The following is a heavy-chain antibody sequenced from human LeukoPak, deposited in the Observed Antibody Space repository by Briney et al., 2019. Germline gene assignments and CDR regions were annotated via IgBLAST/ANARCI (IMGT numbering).Heavy chain of an antibody. CDR2: INPNSGGT. Sequence: ASVKVSCKASGYTFTCYYMHWVRQAPGQGREWRGWINPNSGGTNYAQKFQGRVTMTRDTANSTAYMELSRLRSDDTAVYYCARGTYYYDSSGGNWFDPWGQGTLVTVSS. J-gene: IGHJ5*02. CDR1: GYTFTCYY. CDR3: ARGTYYYDSSGGNWFDP. D-gene: IGHD3-22*01. V-gene: IGHV1-2*02.